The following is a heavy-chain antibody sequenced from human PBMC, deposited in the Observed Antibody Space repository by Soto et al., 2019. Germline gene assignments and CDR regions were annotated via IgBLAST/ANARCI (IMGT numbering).Heavy chain of an antibody. Sequence: TGGSLRLSCAASGFTFDDYAMHWVRQAPGKGLEWVSGISWNSGSIGYADSVKGRFTISRDNAKNSLYLQMNSLRAEDTALYYCAKDTGYSSSWSHFDYWGQGTLVTVSS. D-gene: IGHD6-13*01. V-gene: IGHV3-9*01. CDR1: GFTFDDYA. CDR3: AKDTGYSSSWSHFDY. J-gene: IGHJ4*02. CDR2: ISWNSGSI.